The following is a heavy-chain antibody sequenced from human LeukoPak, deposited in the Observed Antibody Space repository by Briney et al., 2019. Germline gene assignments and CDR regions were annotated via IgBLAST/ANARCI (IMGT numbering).Heavy chain of an antibody. D-gene: IGHD4-17*01. CDR3: ATAAGYGDYVFDY. Sequence: GGSLRLSCAASGFTFSDYAMTWVRQAPGKGLEWVAVIWYDGSNKYYADSVKGRFTISRDNSKNTLYLQMNSLRAEDTAVYYCATAAGYGDYVFDYWGQGTLVTVSS. CDR1: GFTFSDYA. V-gene: IGHV3-33*08. CDR2: IWYDGSNK. J-gene: IGHJ4*02.